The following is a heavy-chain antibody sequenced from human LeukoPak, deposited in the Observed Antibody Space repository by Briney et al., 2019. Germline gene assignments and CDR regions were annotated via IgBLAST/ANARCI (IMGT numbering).Heavy chain of an antibody. J-gene: IGHJ4*02. CDR2: IYHSGSA. CDR1: GYSISSGYY. V-gene: IGHV4-38-2*02. CDR3: ARGYGSGSYYGY. Sequence: PSETLSLTCTVSGYSISSGYYWGWIRQPPGKGLEWIGSIYHSGSAYYNPSLKSRVTISVDTSKNQFSLKLSSVTAADTAVYYCARGYGSGSYYGYWGQGTLVTVSS. D-gene: IGHD3-10*01.